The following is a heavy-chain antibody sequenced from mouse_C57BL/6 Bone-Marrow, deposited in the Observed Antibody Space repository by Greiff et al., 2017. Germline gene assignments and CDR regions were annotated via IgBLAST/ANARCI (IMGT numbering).Heavy chain of an antibody. V-gene: IGHV5-9*01. CDR2: ISGGGGNT. CDR3: SRQVTTVLATKYFDV. D-gene: IGHD1-1*01. J-gene: IGHJ1*03. Sequence: EVKLMESGGGLVKPGGSLKLSCAASGFTFSSYTMSWVRQTPGKRLQWVAAISGGGGNTYYPDRVKGRFTISRDNDKNILYLQMSSLRSEDTALYYCSRQVTTVLATKYFDVWGTGTTVTVSS. CDR1: GFTFSSYT.